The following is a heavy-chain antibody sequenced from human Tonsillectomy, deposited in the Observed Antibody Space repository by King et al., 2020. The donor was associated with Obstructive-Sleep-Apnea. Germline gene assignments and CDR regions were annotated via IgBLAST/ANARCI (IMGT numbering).Heavy chain of an antibody. CDR3: AKDGIPYYYGNGYDFEY. CDR2: IRSDGSYD. Sequence: VQLVESGGGVVQPGGSLRLSCAASGFTFSSFGMHWVRQTPGKGLEWVAFIRSDGSYDYCADSVKGRFTISRENSKNMLYLKMNSLRGEDTAVYYCAKDGIPYYYGNGYDFEYWGQGTLVTVSS. J-gene: IGHJ4*02. V-gene: IGHV3-30*02. CDR1: GFTFSSFG. D-gene: IGHD3-10*01.